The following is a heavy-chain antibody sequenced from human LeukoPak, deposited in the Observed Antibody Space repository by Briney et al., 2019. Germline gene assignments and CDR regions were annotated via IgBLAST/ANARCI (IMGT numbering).Heavy chain of an antibody. V-gene: IGHV3-21*01. CDR3: AGSLWFGDSGLFDP. Sequence: PGGSLRLSCAASGFTFSSYSMNLVRQAPGKVLEWVSSISSSSSYIYYAASVKSGCTISRDNAKNSLYLQMSSLRAEETAVYYCAGSLWFGDSGLFDPWGQGTLVTVSS. D-gene: IGHD3-10*01. CDR2: ISSSSSYI. CDR1: GFTFSSYS. J-gene: IGHJ5*02.